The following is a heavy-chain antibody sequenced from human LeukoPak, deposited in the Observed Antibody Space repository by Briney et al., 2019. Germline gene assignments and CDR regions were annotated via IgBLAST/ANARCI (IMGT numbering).Heavy chain of an antibody. CDR3: ARHGSGTSLALDP. Sequence: SSETLSLTCTVSVGSMSSYYWSWIRQPPGKGLEWLGYVYYSGSTNYNPSLKSRVTISLGTSKNQFSLKLSSVTAADTAVYYCARHGSGTSLALDPWGQGTLVTVSS. D-gene: IGHD3-10*01. CDR2: VYYSGST. CDR1: VGSMSSYY. J-gene: IGHJ5*02. V-gene: IGHV4-59*08.